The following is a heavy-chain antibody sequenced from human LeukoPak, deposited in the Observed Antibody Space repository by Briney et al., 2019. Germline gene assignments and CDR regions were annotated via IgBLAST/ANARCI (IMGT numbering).Heavy chain of an antibody. D-gene: IGHD3-10*01. CDR3: ARQRGSGTWAFDC. V-gene: IGHV4-39*01. J-gene: IGHJ4*02. CDR2: IYSTGTT. Sequence: PSETLSLTCTVSGDSISSGTHYWGWIRQPPGRGLEWLGTIYSTGTTFYNSSLKSRGTISVDTSKNEFSLKLTSMTAADTAVYYCARQRGSGTWAFDCWGQGTLVTVSS. CDR1: GDSISSGTHY.